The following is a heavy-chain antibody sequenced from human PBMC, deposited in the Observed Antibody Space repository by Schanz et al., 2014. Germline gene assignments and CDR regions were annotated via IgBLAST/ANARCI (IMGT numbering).Heavy chain of an antibody. D-gene: IGHD1-26*01. J-gene: IGHJ2*01. CDR1: GFPFSDYF. Sequence: VQLVDSGGGLVKPGGSLRLSCTASGFPFSDYFMAWIRQPPGRGLEWVSYIGNGGVTIYYADSVKGRFTISRDNSKNSLYLQMNSLRADDTAVHYCARNRESGGQNWYFDLWGRGTLVTVSA. CDR2: IGNGGVTI. V-gene: IGHV3-11*01. CDR3: ARNRESGGQNWYFDL.